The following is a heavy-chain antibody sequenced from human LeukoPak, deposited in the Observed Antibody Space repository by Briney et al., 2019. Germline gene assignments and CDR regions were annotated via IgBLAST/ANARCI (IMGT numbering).Heavy chain of an antibody. CDR2: IYYSGST. D-gene: IGHD4-17*01. V-gene: IGHV4-31*02. J-gene: IGHJ4*02. CDR3: ARGYGADY. CDR1: GFTFSGYS. Sequence: LRLSCTASGFTFSGYSMNWIRQHPGKGLEWIGYIYYSGSTYYNPSLKSRVTISVDTSKNQFSLKLSSVTAADTAVYYCARGYGADYWGQGTLVTVSS.